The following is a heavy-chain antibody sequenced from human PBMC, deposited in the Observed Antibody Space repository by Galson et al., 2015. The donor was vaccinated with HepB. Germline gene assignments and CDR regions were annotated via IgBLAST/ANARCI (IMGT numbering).Heavy chain of an antibody. V-gene: IGHV3-74*01. CDR3: ARGPSLWFGELSPPGY. CDR2: INGDGSTT. J-gene: IGHJ4*02. Sequence: SLRLSCAASGFTFRSYWMHWVRQAPGKGLVWVSRINGDGSTTSYADSVKGRFAISRDNAKNTLYLQMNSLRVEDTAVYYCARGPSLWFGELSPPGYWGQGSLVTVSS. CDR1: GFTFRSYW. D-gene: IGHD3-10*01.